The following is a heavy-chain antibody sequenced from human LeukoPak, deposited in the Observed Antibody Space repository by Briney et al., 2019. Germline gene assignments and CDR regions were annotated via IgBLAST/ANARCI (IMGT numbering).Heavy chain of an antibody. CDR3: ASKEPFREVIPDYYGMDV. D-gene: IGHD3-10*01. V-gene: IGHV1-69*01. Sequence: GSSVKVSCKASGGTFSSYAISWVRQAPGQGLEWMGGIIPIFGTANYAQKFQGRVTITADESTSTAYMELSSLRSEDTAVYYCASKEPFREVIPDYYGMDVWGKGTTVTVSS. CDR1: GGTFSSYA. J-gene: IGHJ6*04. CDR2: IIPIFGTA.